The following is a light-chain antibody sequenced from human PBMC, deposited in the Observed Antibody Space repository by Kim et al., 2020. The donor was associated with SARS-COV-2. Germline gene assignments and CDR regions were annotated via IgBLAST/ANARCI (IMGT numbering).Light chain of an antibody. CDR3: ASWDDSLSGWV. V-gene: IGLV1-47*01. Sequence: QSVMTQPPSASGTPGQRVTITCSGTNFNIGSNFVSWYQQFPGSAPKLLIYRNNQRPSGVPDRFSASKSGTSASLAIDGLRSEDEANYCCASWDDSLSGWVFGGGTQLTVL. CDR1: NFNIGSNF. CDR2: RNN. J-gene: IGLJ3*02.